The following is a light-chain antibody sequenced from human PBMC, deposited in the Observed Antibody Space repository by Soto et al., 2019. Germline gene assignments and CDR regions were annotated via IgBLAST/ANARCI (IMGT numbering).Light chain of an antibody. Sequence: QSALTQPASVCGSPGQSITISCTGTSSDVGGYNYVSWYQQHPGKAPKLMIYDVSNRPSGVSNRFSGSKSGNTASLTISGLQAEDEADYYCSSYISSSTGAFGGGTKLTVL. J-gene: IGLJ2*01. CDR2: DVS. CDR3: SSYISSSTGA. V-gene: IGLV2-14*01. CDR1: SSDVGGYNY.